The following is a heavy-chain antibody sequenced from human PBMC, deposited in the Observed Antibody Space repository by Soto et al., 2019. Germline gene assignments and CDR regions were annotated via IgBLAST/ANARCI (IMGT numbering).Heavy chain of an antibody. CDR2: IYHSGST. J-gene: IGHJ4*02. D-gene: IGHD3-22*01. V-gene: IGHV4-38-2*02. CDR3: ARDTHYYDSSGYYSSYP. Sequence: SETLSLTCAVSGYSISSGYYWGWIRQPPGKGPEWIGSIYHSGSTYYNPSLKSRVTISVDTSKNQFSLKLSSVTAADTAVYYCARDTHYYDSSGYYSSYPWGQGTLVTVSS. CDR1: GYSISSGYY.